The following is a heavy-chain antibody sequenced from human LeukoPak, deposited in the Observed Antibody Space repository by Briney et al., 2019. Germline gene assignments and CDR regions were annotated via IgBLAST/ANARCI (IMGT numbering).Heavy chain of an antibody. V-gene: IGHV4-34*01. CDR2: INHSGNT. CDR1: GGSFSGYH. D-gene: IGHD2-15*01. CDR3: ARRVIVVVVATTTNGNWFDP. J-gene: IGHJ5*02. Sequence: PSETLSLTCAVYGGSFSGYHWSWIRQPPGKGLEWIGEINHSGNTNYNPSLKSRVTISVDTSKNQFSLKLSSVTAADTAVYYCARRVIVVVVATTTNGNWFDPSGEGSPLTASS.